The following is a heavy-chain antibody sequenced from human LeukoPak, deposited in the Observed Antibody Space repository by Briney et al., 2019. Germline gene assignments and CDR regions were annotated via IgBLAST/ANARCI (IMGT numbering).Heavy chain of an antibody. CDR2: INHSGST. V-gene: IGHV4-34*01. D-gene: IGHD3-9*01. J-gene: IGHJ4*02. Sequence: SETLSLTCAVYGGSFSGYYWSWIRQPPGKGLEWIGEINHSGSTNYNPSLKSRVTISVDTSKNQFSLKLGSVTAADTAVYYCARGGEVLRYFDWLLPYIDYWGQGTLVTVSS. CDR3: ARGGEVLRYFDWLLPYIDY. CDR1: GGSFSGYY.